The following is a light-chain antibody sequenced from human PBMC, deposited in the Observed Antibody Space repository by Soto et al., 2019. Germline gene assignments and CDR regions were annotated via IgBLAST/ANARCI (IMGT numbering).Light chain of an antibody. CDR1: QLIANN. Sequence: EIVMTQSPAILSVSAGERVTLSCRASQLIANNLAWYQQKSGQAPRLLIYDASTRATGIPARFSGNGSGTDFTLTISSLQSDDFATYYCQHYNSYSEAFGQGTKVELK. J-gene: IGKJ1*01. V-gene: IGKV3-15*01. CDR2: DAS. CDR3: QHYNSYSEA.